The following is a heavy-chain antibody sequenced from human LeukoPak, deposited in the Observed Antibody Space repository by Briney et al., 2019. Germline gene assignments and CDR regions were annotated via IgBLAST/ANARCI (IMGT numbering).Heavy chain of an antibody. V-gene: IGHV5-51*01. D-gene: IGHD6-13*01. J-gene: IGHJ4*02. CDR2: IFPGDSDA. Sequence: GESLKISCKGSGYSFTNYWIGWVRQMPGKGLEWMGIIFPGDSDATFSPSFQGQVTISADKSISTAYLQWSSLKASDTAMYYCARHVDSSSWSPFDYWGQGTLVTVSS. CDR1: GYSFTNYW. CDR3: ARHVDSSSWSPFDY.